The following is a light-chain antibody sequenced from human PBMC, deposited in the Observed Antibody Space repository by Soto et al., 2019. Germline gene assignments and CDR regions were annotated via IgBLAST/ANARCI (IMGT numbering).Light chain of an antibody. Sequence: EIVLTQSPATLSLSPGERATLSCRASQSVSSYLAWYQQKPGQAPRLLIYDASNRATGIPARFSGSGSGTDFPLTISSLEPEDFAVYYCQQRSHWPYTFGQGTKLEIK. CDR2: DAS. V-gene: IGKV3-11*01. CDR3: QQRSHWPYT. CDR1: QSVSSY. J-gene: IGKJ2*01.